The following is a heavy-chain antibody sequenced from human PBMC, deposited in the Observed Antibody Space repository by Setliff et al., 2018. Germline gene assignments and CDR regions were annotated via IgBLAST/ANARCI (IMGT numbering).Heavy chain of an antibody. CDR2: LLPMFGIA. Sequence: GASVKVSCKAPGGTFTTYTISWVRQAPGQGLEWMGGLLPMFGIANYAQRFQGRVTITADTSASTAYMELSRLRSDDTAVYYCARVRQGYYDSSGAYYYYGMDVWGQGTTVTVSS. J-gene: IGHJ6*02. CDR3: ARVRQGYYDSSGAYYYYGMDV. CDR1: GGTFTTYT. V-gene: IGHV1-69*10. D-gene: IGHD3-22*01.